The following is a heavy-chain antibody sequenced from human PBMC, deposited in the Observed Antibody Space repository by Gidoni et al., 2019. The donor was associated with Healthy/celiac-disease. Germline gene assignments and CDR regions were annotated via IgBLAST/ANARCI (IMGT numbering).Heavy chain of an antibody. CDR3: AREYSSGWRVWFDP. CDR2: ISRRGSTI. J-gene: IGHJ5*02. CDR1: GFTFSSYE. D-gene: IGHD6-19*01. V-gene: IGHV3-48*03. Sequence: EVQLVESGGGLVQPGGSLRLSCAASGFTFSSYEMNWVRQAPGKGLELVSYISRRGSTIYYADSVKGRFTISRDNAKNSLYLQMNSLRAEDTAVYYCAREYSSGWRVWFDPWGQGTLVTVSS.